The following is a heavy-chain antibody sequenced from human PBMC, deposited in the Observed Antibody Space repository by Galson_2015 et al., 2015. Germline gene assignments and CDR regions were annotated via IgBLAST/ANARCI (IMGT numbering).Heavy chain of an antibody. D-gene: IGHD3-9*01. CDR3: ARERGYDILTGYQSRTSQDGMDV. V-gene: IGHV3-53*01. J-gene: IGHJ6*02. Sequence: SLRLSCAASGFTVSSNYMSWVRQAPGKGLEWVSVIYSGGSTYYADSVKGRFTISRDNSKNTLYLQMNSLRAEDTAVYYCARERGYDILTGYQSRTSQDGMDVWGQGTTVTVSS. CDR1: GFTVSSNY. CDR2: IYSGGST.